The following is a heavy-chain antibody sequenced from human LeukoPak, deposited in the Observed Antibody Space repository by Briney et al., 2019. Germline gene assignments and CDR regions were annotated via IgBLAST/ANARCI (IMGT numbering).Heavy chain of an antibody. CDR1: GYTFTSYV. CDR2: MNPNSGNT. CDR3: ARGEYYYDSSGYARGGYYYYYMDV. Sequence: ASVKVSCKASGYTFTSYVINWVRQATGQGLEWMGWMNPNSGNTGYAQKFQGRVTITRNTSISTGYMDLSSLRSEDTAVYYCARGEYYYDSSGYARGGYYYYYMDVWGKGTTVTVSS. J-gene: IGHJ6*03. D-gene: IGHD3-22*01. V-gene: IGHV1-8*03.